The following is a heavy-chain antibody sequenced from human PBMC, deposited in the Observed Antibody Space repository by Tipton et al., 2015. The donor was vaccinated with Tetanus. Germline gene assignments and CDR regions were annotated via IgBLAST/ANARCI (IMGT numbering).Heavy chain of an antibody. J-gene: IGHJ3*02. D-gene: IGHD3-10*01. CDR3: ARWGDASGSTNLYAFDI. CDR1: GGSSSSFY. V-gene: IGHV4-34*01. Sequence: GLVKPSETLSLTCAVYGGSSSSFYWSWIRQPPGGGLEWIGEINQRGGLSYNPSLKSRATISVDTSKSQFSLNLTSVTAADTAVYYCARWGDASGSTNLYAFDIWGQGTMVSVSS. CDR2: INQRGGL.